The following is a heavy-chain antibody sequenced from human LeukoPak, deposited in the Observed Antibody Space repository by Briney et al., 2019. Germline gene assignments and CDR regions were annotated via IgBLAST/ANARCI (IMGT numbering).Heavy chain of an antibody. CDR1: GFTFSSHA. J-gene: IGHJ4*02. D-gene: IGHD6-13*01. CDR2: IRYDGSDK. CDR3: AKDLYSPYFDY. V-gene: IGHV3-30*02. Sequence: AGGSLRLSCAASGFTFSSHAMHWVRQAPGKGLEWVVFIRYDGSDKYYADSVKGRFTISRDNSKNTVSLEMSSLRVDDTAEYYCAKDLYSPYFDYWGQGTLVTVSS.